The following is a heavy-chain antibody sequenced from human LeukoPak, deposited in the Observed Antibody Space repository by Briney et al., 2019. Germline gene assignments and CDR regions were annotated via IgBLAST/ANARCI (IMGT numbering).Heavy chain of an antibody. V-gene: IGHV4-59*01. CDR1: GGSFSGYY. Sequence: PSETLSLTCAVYGGSFSGYYWSWIRQPPGKGLEWIGYIYYSGSTNYNPSLKSRVTISVDTSKNQFSLKLSSVTAADTAVYYCARGEWRAARLFQHWGQGTLVTVSS. J-gene: IGHJ1*01. CDR3: ARGEWRAARLFQH. CDR2: IYYSGST. D-gene: IGHD6-6*01.